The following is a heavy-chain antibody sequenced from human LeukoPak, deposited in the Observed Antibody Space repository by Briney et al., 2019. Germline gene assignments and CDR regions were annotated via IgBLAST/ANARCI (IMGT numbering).Heavy chain of an antibody. V-gene: IGHV3-74*01. CDR3: AGETSVGY. Sequence: PGGSLRLSCAASGLTFSNYWMHWVRQAPGKGLVWVSRINRDGSRTDYADSVKGRFTISRDNAKNTLYLQMNSLRAEDTAVYYCAGETSVGYWGQGTLVTVSS. CDR2: INRDGSRT. CDR1: GLTFSNYW. J-gene: IGHJ4*02. D-gene: IGHD4-23*01.